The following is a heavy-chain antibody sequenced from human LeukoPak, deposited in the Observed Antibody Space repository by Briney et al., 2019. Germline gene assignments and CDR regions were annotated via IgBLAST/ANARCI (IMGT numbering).Heavy chain of an antibody. CDR3: AKDVRYYDILTGYYIDPYYFDY. D-gene: IGHD3-9*01. CDR1: GFTFSSYA. Sequence: PGGSLRLSCAASGFTFSSYAMSWVRQAPGKGLEWVSAISGSGGSTYYADSVKGRFTISRDNSKNTLYLQMNSLRAEDTAVYYCAKDVRYYDILTGYYIDPYYFDYWGQGTLVTVSS. J-gene: IGHJ4*02. V-gene: IGHV3-23*01. CDR2: ISGSGGST.